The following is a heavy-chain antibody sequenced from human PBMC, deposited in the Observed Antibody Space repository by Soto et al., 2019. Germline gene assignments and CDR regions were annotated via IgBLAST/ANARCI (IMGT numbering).Heavy chain of an antibody. D-gene: IGHD3-16*02. CDR2: ISAYNGNT. CDR3: ARDLMITFVGVIVIPSYYYYGMDV. CDR1: GYTFTSYG. J-gene: IGHJ6*02. Sequence: QVQLVQSGAEVKKPGASVKVSCKASGYTFTSYGISWVRQAPGQGLEWMGWISAYNGNTNYAQKLQGRVTMTTDTSTSTAYMELRSLRSDDTAVYYCARDLMITFVGVIVIPSYYYYGMDVWGQGTTVTVSS. V-gene: IGHV1-18*01.